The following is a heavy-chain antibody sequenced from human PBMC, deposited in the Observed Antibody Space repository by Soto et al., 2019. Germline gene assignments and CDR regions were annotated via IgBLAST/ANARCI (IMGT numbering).Heavy chain of an antibody. CDR1: GFSLSTSGVG. D-gene: IGHD3-10*01. Sequence: QITLKESGPTLVRPTQTLTLTCSFSGFSLSTSGVGVGWFRQPPGEAPQWLALIYWEDDKRYSPSLRSRLAITNDTSKNQVVLTMTNVDPADTATYYCTHTGNYNLLLIDFWGQGTLVTVSS. CDR3: THTGNYNLLLIDF. V-gene: IGHV2-5*02. J-gene: IGHJ4*02. CDR2: IYWEDDK.